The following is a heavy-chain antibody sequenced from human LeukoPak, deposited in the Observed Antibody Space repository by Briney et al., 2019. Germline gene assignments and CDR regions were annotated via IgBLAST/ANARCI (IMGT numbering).Heavy chain of an antibody. V-gene: IGHV4-39*01. CDR1: GWSISGGSYC. CDR2: IYESGGT. Sequence: SETLSLTCTVSGWSISGGSYCWGWIRQPPGKGLEWIGSIYESGGTYYNPSLKSRVTISVDTPKKQFSLKLSSVTAADTAVYYCARCFGLGIFRPHVFNIWGQGTLVTVSS. D-gene: IGHD3-10*01. J-gene: IGHJ3*02. CDR3: ARCFGLGIFRPHVFNI.